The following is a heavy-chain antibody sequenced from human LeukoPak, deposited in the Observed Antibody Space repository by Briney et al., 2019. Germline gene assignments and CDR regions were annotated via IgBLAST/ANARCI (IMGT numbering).Heavy chain of an antibody. V-gene: IGHV3-74*01. CDR1: RFTFSNYW. CDR2: IDTDGSTT. Sequence: GGSLRLSCAASRFTFSNYWMHWVRQAPGKGLVWVSRIDTDGSTTRYADSVKGRFTISRDNAENTLYLQMDSLRAEDTALYYCARTRGNAFDIWGRGTMVTVSS. D-gene: IGHD3-10*01. CDR3: ARTRGNAFDI. J-gene: IGHJ3*02.